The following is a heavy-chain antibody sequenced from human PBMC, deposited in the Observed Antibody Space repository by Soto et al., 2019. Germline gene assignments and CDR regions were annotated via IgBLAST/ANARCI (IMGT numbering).Heavy chain of an antibody. Sequence: QVQLVQSGAEVKKPGASVKVSCKASGYTFNNYGISWVRQAPGQGLEWMGWINAYNGNTKSAQKLQGRVTLTTDTSTSTAYMELRSLRSDDTAVYYCARDAAAGLNDCWGQGTLVTVSS. CDR3: ARDAAAGLNDC. CDR2: INAYNGNT. V-gene: IGHV1-18*01. CDR1: GYTFNNYG. J-gene: IGHJ4*02. D-gene: IGHD6-13*01.